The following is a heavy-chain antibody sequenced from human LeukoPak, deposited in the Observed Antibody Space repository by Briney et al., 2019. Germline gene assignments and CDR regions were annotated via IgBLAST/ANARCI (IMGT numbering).Heavy chain of an antibody. D-gene: IGHD6-19*01. V-gene: IGHV1-69*06. CDR2: IIPIFGTA. J-gene: IGHJ3*02. Sequence: SVKVSCKASGGTFSSYAIGWVRQAPGQGLEWMGGIIPIFGTANYAQKFQGRVTITADKSTSTAYMELSSLRSEDTAVYYCARKDLGIAVAGDAFDIWGQGTMVTVSS. CDR3: ARKDLGIAVAGDAFDI. CDR1: GGTFSSYA.